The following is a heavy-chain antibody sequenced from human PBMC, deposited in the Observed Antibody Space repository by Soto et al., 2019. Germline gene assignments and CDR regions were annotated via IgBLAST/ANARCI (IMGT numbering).Heavy chain of an antibody. V-gene: IGHV3-33*01. J-gene: IGHJ4*02. CDR2: IWYDGSNE. CDR1: GFTFSSYG. Sequence: QVQLVESGGGVVQPGRSLRLSCAASGFTFSSYGIYWVRQAPGKGLEWVAEIWYDGSNEYYADSVKGRFTISRDNSKNTVFLQMNSLRAEDTGVYYCAREYSLAVVLPGYWGQGTLVTVSS. CDR3: AREYSLAVVLPGY. D-gene: IGHD2-15*01.